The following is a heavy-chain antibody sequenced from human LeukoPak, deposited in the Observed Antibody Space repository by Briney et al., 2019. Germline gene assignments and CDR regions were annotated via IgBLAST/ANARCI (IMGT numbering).Heavy chain of an antibody. D-gene: IGHD3-10*01. V-gene: IGHV3-64D*06. Sequence: PGGSLRLSCSASGFTFSSYAMHWVRQAPGKGLEYVSAISSNGGSTYYADSVKGRFTISRDNSKNTLYLQMSSLRAEDTAVYYCALERYYYGSGSYYNWFDPWGQGTLVTVSS. CDR3: ALERYYYGSGSYYNWFDP. CDR2: ISSNGGST. J-gene: IGHJ5*02. CDR1: GFTFSSYA.